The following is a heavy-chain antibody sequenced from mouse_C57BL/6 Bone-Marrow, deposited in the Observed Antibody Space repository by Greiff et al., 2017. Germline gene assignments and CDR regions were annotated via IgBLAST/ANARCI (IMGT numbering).Heavy chain of an antibody. J-gene: IGHJ4*01. Sequence: VQGVESGPELVKPGASVKLSCKASGYTFTSYDINWVKQRPGQGLEWIGWIYPRDGSTKYNEKFKGKATLTVDTSSSTAYMELHSLTSEDSAVYFCARGGDYDDYAMDYWGQGTSVTVSS. CDR3: ARGGDYDDYAMDY. CDR2: IYPRDGST. D-gene: IGHD2-4*01. V-gene: IGHV1-85*01. CDR1: GYTFTSYD.